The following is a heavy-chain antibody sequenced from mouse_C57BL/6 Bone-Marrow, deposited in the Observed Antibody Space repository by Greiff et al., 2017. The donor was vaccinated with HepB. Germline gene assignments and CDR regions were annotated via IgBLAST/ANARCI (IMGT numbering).Heavy chain of an antibody. J-gene: IGHJ3*01. D-gene: IGHD2-13*01. CDR1: GYTFTDYY. CDR2: INPNNGGT. Sequence: VQLQQSGPELVKPGASVKISCKASGYTFTDYYMNWVKQSHGKSLEWIGDINPNNGGTSYNQKFKGKATLTVDKSSSTAYMELRSLTSEDSAVYYCARRLEFAYWGQGTLVTVSA. CDR3: ARRLEFAY. V-gene: IGHV1-26*01.